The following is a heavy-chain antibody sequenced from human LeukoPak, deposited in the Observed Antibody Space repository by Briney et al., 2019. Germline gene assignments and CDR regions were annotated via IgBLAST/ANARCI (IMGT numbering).Heavy chain of an antibody. CDR2: MNADGSIT. J-gene: IGHJ4*02. CDR1: GFTFNTYW. CDR3: GRDNYGSVDY. V-gene: IGHV3-74*01. D-gene: IGHD3-10*01. Sequence: SGGSLRLSCAASGFTFNTYWMIWVRQVPGKGLVYVSHMNADGSITNYADSVKGCFTISRDNAKNTLYLQMDSLRAEDTALYYCGRDNYGSVDYWGQGTLVTVSS.